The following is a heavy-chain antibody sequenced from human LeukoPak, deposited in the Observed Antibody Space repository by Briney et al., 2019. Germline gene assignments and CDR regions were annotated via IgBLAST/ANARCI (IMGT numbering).Heavy chain of an antibody. CDR3: ARDDYSNYHYYYYMDV. J-gene: IGHJ6*03. V-gene: IGHV4-4*07. Sequence: SETLSLTCTVSGGSISSYYWSWIRQPAGKGLERVGRIYTSGSTNYNPSLKSRVTMSVVTSKNQFSLKLSSVTAADTAVYYCARDDYSNYHYYYYMDVWGKGTTVTVSS. CDR2: IYTSGST. D-gene: IGHD4-11*01. CDR1: GGSISSYY.